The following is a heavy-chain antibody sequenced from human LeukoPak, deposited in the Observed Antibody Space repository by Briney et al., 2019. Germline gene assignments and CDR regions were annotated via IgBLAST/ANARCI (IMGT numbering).Heavy chain of an antibody. V-gene: IGHV4-39*07. Sequence: SSETLSLTCTVPGGSISSSSYYWGWIRQPPGKGLEWIGSIYYSGSTYYNPSLKSRVTISVDTSKNQFSLKLSSVTAADTAVYYCARGFLGDYFGSGSYYVFDYWGQGTLVTVPS. D-gene: IGHD3-10*01. CDR3: ARGFLGDYFGSGSYYVFDY. CDR2: IYYSGST. CDR1: GGSISSSSYY. J-gene: IGHJ4*02.